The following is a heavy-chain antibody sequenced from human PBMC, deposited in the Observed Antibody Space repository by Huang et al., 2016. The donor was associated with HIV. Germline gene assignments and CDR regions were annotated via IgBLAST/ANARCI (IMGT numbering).Heavy chain of an antibody. D-gene: IGHD1-26*01. CDR1: GFSFSPYG. J-gene: IGHJ4*02. CDR3: AKDGADEEWDIDY. V-gene: IGHV3-30*18. CDR2: ISYDGSNK. Sequence: VQLVESGGGVVQPGRSLRLACAASGFSFSPYGLDWVRQAPGKGLGLVAVISYDGSNKYYAHSVKGRFTISRDTSENKVYLQMNSLRHEDTAVYYCAKDGADEEWDIDYWGQGTLVTVSS.